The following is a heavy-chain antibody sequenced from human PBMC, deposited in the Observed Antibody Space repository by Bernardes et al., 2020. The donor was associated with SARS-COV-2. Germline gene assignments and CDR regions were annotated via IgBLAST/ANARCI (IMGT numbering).Heavy chain of an antibody. D-gene: IGHD3-16*01. CDR3: AREPPGDGGGYDY. J-gene: IGHJ4*02. V-gene: IGHV1-8*01. CDR1: GYTFTTYD. Sequence: AAWKGYCKTSGYTFTTYDINWVRQATGQGLEWMGWMNPKGPNTGYAQKFQGRVTMTRNTSINTVYMELNNLKSEDTAIYYCAREPPGDGGGYDYWGQGTLVTVSS. CDR2: MNPKGPNT.